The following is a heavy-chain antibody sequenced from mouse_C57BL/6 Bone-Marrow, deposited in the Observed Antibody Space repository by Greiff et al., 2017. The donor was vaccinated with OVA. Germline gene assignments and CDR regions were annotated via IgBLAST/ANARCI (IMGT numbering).Heavy chain of an antibody. CDR1: GYTFTNYW. CDR2: IYPGGGYT. D-gene: IGHD2-1*01. V-gene: IGHV1-63*01. CDR3: ARSGDGNYENPAMDY. Sequence: LEESGAELVRPGTSVKMSCKASGYTFTNYWIGWAKQRPGHGLEWIGDIYPGGGYTNYNEKFKGKATLTADKSSSTAYMQFSSLTSEDSAIYYCARSGDGNYENPAMDYWGQGTSVTVSS. J-gene: IGHJ4*01.